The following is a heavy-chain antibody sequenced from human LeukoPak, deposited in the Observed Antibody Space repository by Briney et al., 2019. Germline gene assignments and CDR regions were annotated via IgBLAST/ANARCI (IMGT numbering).Heavy chain of an antibody. D-gene: IGHD6-19*01. Sequence: GGSLRLSCAASGFTFSSYAMSWVRQAPGKGLEWVSAISGSGGSTYYADSVKGRFTISRDNSKNTLHLQMNSLRAEDTAVYYCAKSESYGSGFDYWGQGTLVTVSS. V-gene: IGHV3-23*01. CDR3: AKSESYGSGFDY. CDR1: GFTFSSYA. CDR2: ISGSGGST. J-gene: IGHJ4*02.